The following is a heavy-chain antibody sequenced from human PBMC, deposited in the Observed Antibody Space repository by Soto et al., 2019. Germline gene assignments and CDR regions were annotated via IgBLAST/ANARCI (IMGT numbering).Heavy chain of an antibody. J-gene: IGHJ4*01. CDR1: GYTFTSYL. V-gene: IGHV1-46*01. Sequence: ASVKVSCKASGYTFTSYLIHWVRQAPGQGLEWMGIINPSGGSANYAQKFQGRATMTRDTSTSTVYMELSSLRSEDTAVYYCARVLGGATPFFVYWGQEPWSPSPQ. D-gene: IGHD1-26*01. CDR2: INPSGGSA. CDR3: ARVLGGATPFFVY.